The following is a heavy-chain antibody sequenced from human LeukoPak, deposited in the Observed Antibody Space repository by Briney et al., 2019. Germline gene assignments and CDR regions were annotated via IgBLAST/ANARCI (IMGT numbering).Heavy chain of an antibody. D-gene: IGHD2-8*01. CDR2: INPNSGGT. CDR1: GYTFTGYY. V-gene: IGHV1-2*02. J-gene: IGHJ3*02. Sequence: GASVKVSCKASGYTFTGYYMHWVRQAPGQGLEWMGWINPNSGGTNYAQKFQGRVTMTRDTSISTAYMELSRLRSDDTAVYYCARGERYCTNGVCFGRAFDIWGQGTMVTVSS. CDR3: ARGERYCTNGVCFGRAFDI.